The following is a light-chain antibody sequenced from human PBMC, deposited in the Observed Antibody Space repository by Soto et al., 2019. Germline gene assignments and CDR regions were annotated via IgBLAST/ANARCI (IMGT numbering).Light chain of an antibody. CDR2: LEGSGSY. J-gene: IGLJ2*01. CDR1: SGHSSYI. V-gene: IGLV4-60*02. Sequence: QPVLTQPSSASASLGSSVKLTCTLSSGHSSYIIAWHHQQPGKAPRYLMKLEGSGSYNKGSGVPDRFSGSSSGADRYLTISNLQFEDEANYYCETWDSNTRVFGGGTKLTVL. CDR3: ETWDSNTRV.